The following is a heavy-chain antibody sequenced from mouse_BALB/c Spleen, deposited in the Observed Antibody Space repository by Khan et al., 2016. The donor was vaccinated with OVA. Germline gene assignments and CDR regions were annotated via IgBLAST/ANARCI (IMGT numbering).Heavy chain of an antibody. CDR3: ARGGAAFYRNDGGAMDS. V-gene: IGHV9-4*02. Sequence: VQLVESGPELKKPGETVRISCKASGYTFTTAGMQWVQKMPGKGLKWIGWINTHSGVPKYAEDFKGRFVFSLETSVSTAYLQITNLKNEDTATYCCARGGAAFYRNDGGAMDSWGQGTSVTVSS. D-gene: IGHD2-14*01. CDR1: GYTFTTAG. J-gene: IGHJ4*01. CDR2: INTHSGVP.